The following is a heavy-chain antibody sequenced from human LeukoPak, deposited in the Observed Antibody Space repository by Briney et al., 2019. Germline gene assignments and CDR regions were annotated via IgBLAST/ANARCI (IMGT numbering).Heavy chain of an antibody. D-gene: IGHD6-19*01. CDR2: FDPEDGET. J-gene: IGHJ4*02. V-gene: IGHV1-24*01. CDR3: ATAYSSGPDTYYFDY. CDR1: GYTLTELS. Sequence: ASVKVSCKVSGYTLTELSMHWVRQAPGKGLEWMGGFDPEDGETIYAQKFQGRATMTEDTSTDTAYMELSSLRSEDTAVYYCATAYSSGPDTYYFDYWGQGTLVTVSS.